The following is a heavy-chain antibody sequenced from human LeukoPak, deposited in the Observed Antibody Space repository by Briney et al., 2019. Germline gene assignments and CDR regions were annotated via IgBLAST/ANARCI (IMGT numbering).Heavy chain of an antibody. CDR2: INPNSGGT. D-gene: IGHD1-26*01. CDR1: GYTFTGYY. V-gene: IGHV1-2*06. J-gene: IGHJ3*02. Sequence: ASVKVSCKAFGYTFTGYYIHWVRQAPGQGLEWMGRINPNSGGTSYAQKFQGRVTMTRDTSISTAYMELTRLKSDDTAVYYCAILADEIVVAIIGAFDIWGQGTMVTVSS. CDR3: AILADEIVVAIIGAFDI.